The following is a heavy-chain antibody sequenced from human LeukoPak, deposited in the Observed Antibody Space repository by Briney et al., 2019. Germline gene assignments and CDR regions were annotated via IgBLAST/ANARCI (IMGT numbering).Heavy chain of an antibody. J-gene: IGHJ5*02. V-gene: IGHV4-31*03. D-gene: IGHD2-21*01. CDR1: GGSISSGGYY. CDR2: IYYSGST. CDR3: ARAGISEAWFDP. Sequence: SQTLSLTCTVSGGSISSGGYYWSWIRQHPGKGLEWIGYIYYSGSTYYNPSLKSRVTISVDTSKNQFSLKLSSVTAADTAVYYCARAGISEAWFDPWGQGTLVTVSS.